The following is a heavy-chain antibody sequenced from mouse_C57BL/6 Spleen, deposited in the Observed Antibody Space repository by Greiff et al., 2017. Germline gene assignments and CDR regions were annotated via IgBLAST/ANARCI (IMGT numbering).Heavy chain of an antibody. D-gene: IGHD1-1*01. Sequence: EVQLLESGGGLVQPKGSLKLSCAASGFSFNTYAMNWVRQAPGKGLEWVARIRSKSNNYTTYYAESVKDRFTISRNASESMLYLQMNDLKTEDTAMYYGGGHYYGSSLGFAYWGQGTLVTVSA. CDR1: GFSFNTYA. CDR3: GGHYYGSSLGFAY. V-gene: IGHV10-1*01. CDR2: IRSKSNNYTT. J-gene: IGHJ3*01.